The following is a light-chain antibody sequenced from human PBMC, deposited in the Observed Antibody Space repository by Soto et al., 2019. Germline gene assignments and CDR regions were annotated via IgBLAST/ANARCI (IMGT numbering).Light chain of an antibody. CDR3: CSYAGSSTI. J-gene: IGLJ2*01. V-gene: IGLV2-23*01. CDR1: SSDVGRYNL. CDR2: EGS. Sequence: QSALTQPASVSGSPGQSITISCTGTSSDVGRYNLVSWYQQHPGNAPKVIIYEGSNRPTGVSNRFFGSKSGNTASLTISGLQAEDEADYYCCSYAGSSTIFGGGTKLTVL.